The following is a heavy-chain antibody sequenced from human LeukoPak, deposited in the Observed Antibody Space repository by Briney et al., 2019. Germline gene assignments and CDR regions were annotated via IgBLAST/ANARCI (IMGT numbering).Heavy chain of an antibody. V-gene: IGHV3-7*01. CDR3: ARVLYYGSGSWYYYYYYMDV. Sequence: GGSLRLSCAASGFTFSSYWMSWVRQAPGKGLEWVANIKQDGSEKYYVDSVKGRFTISRDNAKNSLYLQMNSLRAEDTAVYYCARVLYYGSGSWYYYYYYMDVWGKGTTVTVSS. J-gene: IGHJ6*03. CDR1: GFTFSSYW. CDR2: IKQDGSEK. D-gene: IGHD3-10*01.